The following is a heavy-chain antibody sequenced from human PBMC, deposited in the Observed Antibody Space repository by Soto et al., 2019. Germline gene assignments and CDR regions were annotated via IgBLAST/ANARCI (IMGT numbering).Heavy chain of an antibody. J-gene: IGHJ4*02. V-gene: IGHV4-39*01. D-gene: IGHD3-10*01. CDR3: TRHGYYYRSGNCHF. Sequence: QLHLQESGPGLVRPSETLSLICTVSGDSIISEIYYWGWIRQSPGKGLEWIGSIFYSGSTYYNPSRKSRVTMSVDTSKSQFSLKLNSVTAADTAVYYCTRHGYYYRSGNCHFWGQGTLVTVSS. CDR2: IFYSGST. CDR1: GDSIISEIYY.